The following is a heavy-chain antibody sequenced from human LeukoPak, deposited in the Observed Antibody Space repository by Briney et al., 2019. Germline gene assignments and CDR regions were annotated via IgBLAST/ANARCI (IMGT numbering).Heavy chain of an antibody. Sequence: SETLSLTCTVSGGSISSSSYYWGWIRQPPGKGLEWIGSIYYSGSTYYNPSLKSRVTISVDTSKNQFSLKLSSVTAADTAVYYCARQPLRTVTRFNWYFDLWGRGTLVTVSS. CDR3: ARQPLRTVTRFNWYFDL. D-gene: IGHD4-17*01. V-gene: IGHV4-39*01. CDR1: GGSISSSSYY. J-gene: IGHJ2*01. CDR2: IYYSGST.